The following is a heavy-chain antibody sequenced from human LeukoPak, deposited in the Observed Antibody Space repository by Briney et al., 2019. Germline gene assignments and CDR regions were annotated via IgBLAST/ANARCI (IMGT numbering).Heavy chain of an antibody. D-gene: IGHD3-9*01. CDR1: GYTFTSYG. Sequence: GASVKLSCKASGYTFTSYGISWMRQAPGQGLEWMGWISAYNGNTNYAQKLQSRVTMITDTTTSTAYMELRSLRSDDTAVYYCARGLLRYFDWLSPADYWGQGTLVTISS. CDR2: ISAYNGNT. CDR3: ARGLLRYFDWLSPADY. J-gene: IGHJ4*02. V-gene: IGHV1-18*01.